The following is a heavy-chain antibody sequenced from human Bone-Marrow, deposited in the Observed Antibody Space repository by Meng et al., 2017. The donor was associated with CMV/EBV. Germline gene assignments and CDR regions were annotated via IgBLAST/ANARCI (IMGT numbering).Heavy chain of an antibody. Sequence: GESLKISCAASGFTFSSYAMHWVRQAPGKGLEWVAVISYDGSNKYYADSVKGRFTISRDNSKNTLYLQMNSLRAEDTAVYYCAKDPSHRAAGLYYFDYWGQGPRVTGYS. CDR3: AKDPSHRAAGLYYFDY. CDR1: GFTFSSYA. V-gene: IGHV3-30*04. CDR2: ISYDGSNK. D-gene: IGHD6-13*01. J-gene: IGHJ4*02.